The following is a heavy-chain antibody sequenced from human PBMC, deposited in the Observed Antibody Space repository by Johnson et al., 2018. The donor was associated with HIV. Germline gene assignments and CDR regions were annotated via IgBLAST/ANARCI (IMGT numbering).Heavy chain of an antibody. Sequence: QMLLVESGGGLVQPGGSLRLSCAASGFTFSSYAMHWVRQAPGKGLEWVAVISYDGSNKYYADSVKGRFTISRDNSKNTQYLQMNSLRAEDTAVYYCARGPGGFGAFDIWGQGTMVTVSS. CDR1: GFTFSSYA. V-gene: IGHV3-30*14. J-gene: IGHJ3*02. CDR3: ARGPGGFGAFDI. CDR2: ISYDGSNK. D-gene: IGHD2-8*02.